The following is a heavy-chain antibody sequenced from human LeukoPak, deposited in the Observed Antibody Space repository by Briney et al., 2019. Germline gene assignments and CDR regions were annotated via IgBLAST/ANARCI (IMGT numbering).Heavy chain of an antibody. Sequence: GGSLRLSCAASGFTFRSYAMSWVRQAPGKGLEWVLAIRGSGTSTDYADSVKGRFTISRDNSKNTLYLQMNSLRAEDTAVYYCEGTYYYDSSDDYWGQVTLVTVSS. CDR2: IRGSGTST. J-gene: IGHJ4*02. CDR1: GFTFRSYA. D-gene: IGHD3-22*01. V-gene: IGHV3-23*01. CDR3: EGTYYYDSSDDY.